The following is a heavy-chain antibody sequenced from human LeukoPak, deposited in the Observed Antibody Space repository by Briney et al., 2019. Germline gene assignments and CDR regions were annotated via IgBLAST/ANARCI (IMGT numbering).Heavy chain of an antibody. V-gene: IGHV3-13*01. Sequence: PGGSLRLSCAASGVIFSNYDMHWVRQAAGKGLEWVSGIGTAGDTYYPGSVKGRFTIYRENAKNSLYLHMNSLSAGDTAMYYCASSPAYSSSWYAIDTWGQGTLVTVSS. CDR2: IGTAGDT. J-gene: IGHJ5*02. CDR1: GVIFSNYD. CDR3: ASSPAYSSSWYAIDT. D-gene: IGHD6-13*01.